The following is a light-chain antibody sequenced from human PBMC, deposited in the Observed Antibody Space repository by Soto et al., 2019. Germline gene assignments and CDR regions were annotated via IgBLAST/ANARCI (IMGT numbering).Light chain of an antibody. CDR3: QSYDSSLSGWV. Sequence: QSVLTQPPSVSGAPGPRVTISCTGSSSNIGAGYDVHWYQQLPGTAPKLLIYGNSNRPSGVPDRFSCSKSGTSASLAITGLQAEDEADYYCQSYDSSLSGWVFCGGTKLTVL. V-gene: IGLV1-40*01. CDR2: GNS. CDR1: SSNIGAGYD. J-gene: IGLJ3*02.